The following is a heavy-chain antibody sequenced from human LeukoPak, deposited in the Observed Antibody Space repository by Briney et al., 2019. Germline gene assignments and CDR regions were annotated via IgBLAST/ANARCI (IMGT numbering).Heavy chain of an antibody. Sequence: SQTLSLTCTVSGGFISSGGYYWSWIRQHPGKGLEWIGYIYYSRSTYYNPALKSRVTISVDTSKNKFSLKLSSVTAADTAVYYCAGLPYAGSGYYPGVDYWGQGTLVTVSS. CDR3: AGLPYAGSGYYPGVDY. J-gene: IGHJ4*02. CDR2: IYYSRST. D-gene: IGHD3-22*01. V-gene: IGHV4-31*03. CDR1: GGFISSGGYY.